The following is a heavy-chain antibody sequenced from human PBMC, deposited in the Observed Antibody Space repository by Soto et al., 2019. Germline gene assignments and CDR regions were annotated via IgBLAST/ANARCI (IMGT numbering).Heavy chain of an antibody. CDR1: GFTFSSSA. D-gene: IGHD2-8*02. CDR3: IREVVCFDY. J-gene: IGHJ4*02. V-gene: IGHV3-23*01. Sequence: EVRLLESGGGLVQPGGSLRLSCTASGFTFSSSAMTWVRQAPGKGLEWVSSLSDSGDRTFYAGSVKGRFTISRDNSNNTLYLQMNRLRAEDTAVYYCIREVVCFDYWGQGTLVTVSS. CDR2: LSDSGDRT.